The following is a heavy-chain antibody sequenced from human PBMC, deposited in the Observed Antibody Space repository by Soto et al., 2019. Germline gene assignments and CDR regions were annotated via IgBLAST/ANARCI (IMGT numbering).Heavy chain of an antibody. CDR1: GGSISSYY. V-gene: IGHV4-59*01. Sequence: SETLSLTCTVSGGSISSYYWSWIRQPPGKGLEWIGYIYYSGSTNYNPSLKSRVTISVDTSKNQFSLKLSSVTAADTAVYYCARASGFWSGYYDVGYYYYMDVWGKGTTVTVSS. D-gene: IGHD3-3*01. CDR2: IYYSGST. J-gene: IGHJ6*03. CDR3: ARASGFWSGYYDVGYYYYMDV.